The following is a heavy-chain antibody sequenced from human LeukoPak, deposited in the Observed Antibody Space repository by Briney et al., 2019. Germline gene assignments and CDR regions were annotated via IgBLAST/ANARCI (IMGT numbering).Heavy chain of an antibody. CDR2: ISSSSSYI. CDR1: GFTFSSYR. J-gene: IGHJ4*02. D-gene: IGHD2-15*01. V-gene: IGHV3-21*01. CDR3: ARAFLSDNAQMRLAAPFDY. Sequence: PGGSLRLSCAAYGFTFSSYRMNWVRQAPGKGLEWGSSISSSSSYIYYADSGKGRFTIARDNAQNSLYLQMNSLRAEDTAFYDCARAFLSDNAQMRLAAPFDYWGQGTLVTVSS.